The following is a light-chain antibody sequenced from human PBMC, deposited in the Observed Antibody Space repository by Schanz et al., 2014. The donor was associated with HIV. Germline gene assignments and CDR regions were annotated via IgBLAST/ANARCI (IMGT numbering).Light chain of an antibody. V-gene: IGLV2-8*01. Sequence: QSVLTQPPSASGSPGQSVTISCTGTSSDVGGYNFVSWYQQHPGKAPKLIIFEVSKWPSGVPDRFSGSKSGSTASLTVSGLQAEDEADYYCSSYSGSSPDWVFGGGTKLTVL. J-gene: IGLJ3*02. CDR3: SSYSGSSPDWV. CDR1: SSDVGGYNF. CDR2: EVS.